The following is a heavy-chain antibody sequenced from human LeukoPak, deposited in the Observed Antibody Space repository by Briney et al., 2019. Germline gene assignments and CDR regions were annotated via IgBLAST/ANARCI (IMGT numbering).Heavy chain of an antibody. CDR1: GGTFSSYG. J-gene: IGHJ4*02. V-gene: IGHV1-18*01. CDR3: ARDQDVWQQLVLFDY. Sequence: ASVKVSCKASGGTFSSYGISWVRQAPGQGLEWMGWISAYNGNTNYAQKLQGRVTMTTDTSTSTAYMELRSLRSDDTAVYYCARDQDVWQQLVLFDYWGQGTLVTVSS. CDR2: ISAYNGNT. D-gene: IGHD6-6*01.